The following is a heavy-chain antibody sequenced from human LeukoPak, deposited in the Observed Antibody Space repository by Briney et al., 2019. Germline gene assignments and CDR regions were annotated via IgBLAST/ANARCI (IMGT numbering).Heavy chain of an antibody. J-gene: IGHJ6*03. Sequence: GRSLRLSCAASGFTFSSYVMHWVRQAPGKGLEWVAIISYDGSNEYYADSVKGRFTISRDNSKNTLYLQMNSLRAEDTAVYCCAKCILTGYYKGYMDVWGKGTTVTISS. CDR3: AKCILTGYYKGYMDV. D-gene: IGHD3-9*01. CDR1: GFTFSSYV. CDR2: ISYDGSNE. V-gene: IGHV3-30*04.